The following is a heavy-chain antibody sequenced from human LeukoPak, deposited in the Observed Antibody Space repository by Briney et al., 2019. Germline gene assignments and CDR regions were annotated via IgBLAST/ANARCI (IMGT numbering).Heavy chain of an antibody. V-gene: IGHV4-39*07. D-gene: IGHD3-10*01. J-gene: IGHJ5*02. CDR2: IYYSGST. Sequence: SETLSLTCTVSGGSISSSSYYWGWISQPPGKGLEWIGSIYYSGSTYYNPSLKSRVTISVDTSKNQFSLKLSSVTAADTAVYYCARSMVRGVNWFDPWGQGTLVTVSS. CDR1: GGSISSSSYY. CDR3: ARSMVRGVNWFDP.